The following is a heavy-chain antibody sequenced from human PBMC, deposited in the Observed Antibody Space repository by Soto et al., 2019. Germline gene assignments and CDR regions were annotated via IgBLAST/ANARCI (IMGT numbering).Heavy chain of an antibody. Sequence: SETLSLTCSVSGGSVSSRSYYWSWIRQPPGKGLEWIGYIYYSGSTKYNPSLKSRVTISVDRSKNQFSLKMSSVTAADTAVYYCARDSHYSYRPWGFDPWGQGTLVTVSS. CDR3: ARDSHYSYRPWGFDP. V-gene: IGHV4-61*01. J-gene: IGHJ5*02. D-gene: IGHD5-18*01. CDR2: IYYSGST. CDR1: GGSVSSRSYY.